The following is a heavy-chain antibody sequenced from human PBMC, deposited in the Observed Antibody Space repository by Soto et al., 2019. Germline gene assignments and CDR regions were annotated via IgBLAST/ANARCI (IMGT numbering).Heavy chain of an antibody. CDR2: INHSGST. D-gene: IGHD5-18*01. Sequence: SETLSLTCAVYGGSFSGYYWSWIRQPPGKGLEWIGEINHSGSTNYNPSLKSRVTISVDTSKNQFSLKLSSVTAADTAVYYCARVRWVTQFDHWGQGTLVTVSS. J-gene: IGHJ4*02. CDR1: GGSFSGYY. CDR3: ARVRWVTQFDH. V-gene: IGHV4-34*01.